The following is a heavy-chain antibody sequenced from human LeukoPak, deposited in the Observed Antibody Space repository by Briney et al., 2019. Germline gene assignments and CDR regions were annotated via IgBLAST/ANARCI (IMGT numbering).Heavy chain of an antibody. J-gene: IGHJ4*02. CDR1: GFTFSSYA. D-gene: IGHD3-9*01. CDR2: ISGSGGST. CDR3: AKASYYDILTGYFDY. Sequence: PGGSLRLSCAASGFTFSSYAMSWVRQAPGKGLEWVSAISGSGGSTYYADSVKGRFTISRDNSKNTLYLQMNSLRAEDTAVYYCAKASYYDILTGYFDYWGQGTLVTVSS. V-gene: IGHV3-23*01.